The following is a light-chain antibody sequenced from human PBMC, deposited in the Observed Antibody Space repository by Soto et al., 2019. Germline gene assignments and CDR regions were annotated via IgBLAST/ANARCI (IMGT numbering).Light chain of an antibody. Sequence: EIVLTQSPDALSLSPGERVSLSCRASRPVVRQYIAWYNQKPGQAPRLLIHDAVSRGTGIPDRFSGSDSASGTDFALFISRLEPEECGVFYCQQNGRSPTFGPGTKVEVK. CDR1: RPVVRQY. V-gene: IGKV3-20*01. CDR2: DAV. CDR3: QQNGRSPT. J-gene: IGKJ3*01.